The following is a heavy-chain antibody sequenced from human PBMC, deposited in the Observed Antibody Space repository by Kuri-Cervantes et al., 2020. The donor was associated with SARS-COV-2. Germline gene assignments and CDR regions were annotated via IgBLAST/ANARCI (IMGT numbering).Heavy chain of an antibody. CDR2: ISSSGSTI. D-gene: IGHD6-19*01. Sequence: GESLKISCAASGFTVNSNYMSWVRQAPGKGLDWVSYISSSGSTIYYADSVKGRFTISRDNAKNSLYLQMNSLRAEDTAVYYCAKEQWLVRAPFNYWGQGTLVTVSS. J-gene: IGHJ4*02. CDR1: GFTVNSNY. V-gene: IGHV3-11*01. CDR3: AKEQWLVRAPFNY.